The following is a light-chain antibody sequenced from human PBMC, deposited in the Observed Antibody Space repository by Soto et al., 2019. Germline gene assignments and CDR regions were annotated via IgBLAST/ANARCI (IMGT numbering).Light chain of an antibody. J-gene: IGKJ1*01. CDR3: QHYNSYSEA. CDR2: KAS. V-gene: IGKV1-5*03. Sequence: DIQMTQSPSTLSSSVGDIFTMTCRASQSISSWLAWYQQKPGKAPKLLIYKASTLKSGVPSRFSGSGSGTEFTLTISSLQPDDFATYYCQHYNSYSEAFGQGTKVDIK. CDR1: QSISSW.